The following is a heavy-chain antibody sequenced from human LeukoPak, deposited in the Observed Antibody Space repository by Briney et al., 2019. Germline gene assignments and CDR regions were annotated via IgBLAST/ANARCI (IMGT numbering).Heavy chain of an antibody. J-gene: IGHJ5*01. CDR1: GFTFSSYG. Sequence: GGSLRLSCAASGFTFSSYGMSWVRQAPGKGLEWVSGISDSGDSTYHADSVKGRFTISRDSSEDTLYLQMHSLRAEDTAVYYCAKTPYSGNFKVVDSWGQGTLVTVSS. D-gene: IGHD1-26*01. V-gene: IGHV3-23*01. CDR2: ISDSGDST. CDR3: AKTPYSGNFKVVDS.